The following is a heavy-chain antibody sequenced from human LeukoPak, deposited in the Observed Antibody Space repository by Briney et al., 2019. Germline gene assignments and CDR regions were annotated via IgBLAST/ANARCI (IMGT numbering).Heavy chain of an antibody. J-gene: IGHJ4*02. CDR2: ISSSSSYI. D-gene: IGHD6-19*01. CDR1: GFTFSSYS. Sequence: GGSLRLSCAASGFTFSSYSMNWVRQAPGKGLEWVSSISSSSSYIYYADSVKGRFTISRDNAKNSLYLQMNSLRAEDTAVYYCARDKVGWAFDYWGQGTLVTVSS. CDR3: ARDKVGWAFDY. V-gene: IGHV3-21*01.